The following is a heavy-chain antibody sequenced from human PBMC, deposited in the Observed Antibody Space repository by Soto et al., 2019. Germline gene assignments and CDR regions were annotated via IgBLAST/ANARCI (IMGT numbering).Heavy chain of an antibody. Sequence: SETLSLTCTVSGASISNSYWSWIRQPPGKGLEWIGYIYYSGSTNYNPSLKSRVTISVDTSKNQFSLKLSSVTAADTAVYYCARLGGAADYYGSGSYHNWFDPWGQGTLVTVSX. CDR3: ARLGGAADYYGSGSYHNWFDP. D-gene: IGHD3-10*01. CDR2: IYYSGST. V-gene: IGHV4-59*08. CDR1: GASISNSY. J-gene: IGHJ5*02.